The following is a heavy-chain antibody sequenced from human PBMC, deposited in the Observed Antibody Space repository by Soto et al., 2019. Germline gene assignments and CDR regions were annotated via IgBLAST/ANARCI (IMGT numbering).Heavy chain of an antibody. V-gene: IGHV1-58*01. CDR2: IVVGSGNT. CDR1: GFTFTSSA. D-gene: IGHD1-26*01. Sequence: GASVKVSCKASGFTFTSSAVQWVRQARGQRLEWIGWIVVGSGNTNYAQKFQERVTITRDMSTSTAYMELSSLRSEDTAVYYCAVDPTTGIVGATLDYYYYGMEVWGQGTTVTVSS. CDR3: AVDPTTGIVGATLDYYYYGMEV. J-gene: IGHJ6*02.